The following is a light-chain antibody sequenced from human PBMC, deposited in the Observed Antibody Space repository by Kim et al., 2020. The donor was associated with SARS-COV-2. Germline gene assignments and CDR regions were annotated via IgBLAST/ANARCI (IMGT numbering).Light chain of an antibody. Sequence: GPKVTISGSRSSADIGNNSVSWYQQLPGTAPKLLIYDNNKRPSGIPDRFSGSKSGTSASLSITGLQTEDEADYYCGTWDSSLSAWVFGGGTQLTVL. V-gene: IGLV1-51*01. CDR3: GTWDSSLSAWV. J-gene: IGLJ3*02. CDR1: SADIGNNS. CDR2: DNN.